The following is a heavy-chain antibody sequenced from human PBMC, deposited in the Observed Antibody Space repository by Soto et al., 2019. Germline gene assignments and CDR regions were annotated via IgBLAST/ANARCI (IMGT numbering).Heavy chain of an antibody. V-gene: IGHV4-39*01. D-gene: IGHD3-22*01. CDR2: IYYSGST. CDR1: GGSISSSSYY. J-gene: IGHJ4*02. CDR3: ARREYYDSSGYQRGFDY. Sequence: SETLSLTCTVSGGSISSSSYYWGWIRQPPGKGLEWIGSIYYSGSTYYNPSLKSRVTISVDTSKNQFSLKLSSVTAADTAVYYCARREYYDSSGYQRGFDYWGQGTLVTVSS.